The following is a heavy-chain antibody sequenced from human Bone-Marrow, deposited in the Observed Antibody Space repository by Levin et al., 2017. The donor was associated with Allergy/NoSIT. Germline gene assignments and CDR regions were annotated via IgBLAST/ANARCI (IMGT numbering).Heavy chain of an antibody. V-gene: IGHV3-48*02. CDR2: ISGSSTTI. J-gene: IGHJ4*02. Sequence: LSLTCAASGFTFSSYGMNWVRQAPGKGLEWVSYISGSSTTIYYADSVKGRFTISRDNAENSLYLQMNSLRDEDTAVYYCARDSSRGSYRSYYFDYWGQGTLVTVSS. CDR3: ARDSSRGSYRSYYFDY. D-gene: IGHD3-16*02. CDR1: GFTFSSYG.